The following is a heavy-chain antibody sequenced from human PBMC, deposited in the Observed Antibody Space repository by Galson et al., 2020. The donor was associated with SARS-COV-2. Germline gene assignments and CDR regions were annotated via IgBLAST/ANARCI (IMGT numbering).Heavy chain of an antibody. J-gene: IGHJ3*01. CDR3: ALRRWELLGEDL. D-gene: IGHD1-26*01. CDR1: GYTFTRYG. CDR2: ISVYNGNT. Sequence: ASVKVSCKASGYTFTRYGISWVRQAPGQGLEWMGWISVYNGNTNYAQKLQGRVTMTTDTSTSTAYMELRSLRSDDTAVYYCALRRWELLGEDLWGQGTMVTVSS. V-gene: IGHV1-18*01.